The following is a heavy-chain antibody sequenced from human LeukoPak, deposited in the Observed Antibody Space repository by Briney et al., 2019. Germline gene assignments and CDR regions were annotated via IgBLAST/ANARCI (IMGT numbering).Heavy chain of an antibody. Sequence: GGSLGLSCAASGFTFSSYGMHWVRQAPGKGLEWVAFIRYDGSNKYYADSVKGRFTISRDNSKNTLYLQMNSLRAEDTAVYYCAKDGVPEYGDPSDYWGQGTLVTVSS. CDR1: GFTFSSYG. V-gene: IGHV3-30*02. D-gene: IGHD4-17*01. CDR3: AKDGVPEYGDPSDY. CDR2: IRYDGSNK. J-gene: IGHJ4*02.